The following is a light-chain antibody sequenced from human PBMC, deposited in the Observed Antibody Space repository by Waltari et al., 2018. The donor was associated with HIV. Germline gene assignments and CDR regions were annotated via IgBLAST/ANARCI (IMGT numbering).Light chain of an antibody. CDR3: CSYGGFTTYV. V-gene: IGLV2-23*01. CDR1: SSDVGGYSL. J-gene: IGLJ1*01. CDR2: EDT. Sequence: SALTQPASVSGSPGQSITISCIGTSSDVGGYSLVSWYQHHPGKSPQLLIFEDTERPSGGSKRFSASKSVTTASLTISGLLAEDAADYYCCSYGGFTTYVFGSGTKVTVL.